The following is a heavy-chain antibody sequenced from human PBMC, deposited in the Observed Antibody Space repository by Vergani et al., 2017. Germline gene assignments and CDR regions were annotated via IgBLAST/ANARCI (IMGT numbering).Heavy chain of an antibody. CDR3: ARVWAGSSSIDY. Sequence: QVQLQQWGAGLLKPSETLSLTCAVYGGSFSGYYWSWIRQPPGKGLEWIGEINHSGSTNYNPPLKSRVTISVDTSKNQFSLKLSSVTAADTAVYYCARVWAGSSSIDYWGQGTLVTVSS. J-gene: IGHJ4*02. D-gene: IGHD6-13*01. CDR1: GGSFSGYY. CDR2: INHSGST. V-gene: IGHV4-34*01.